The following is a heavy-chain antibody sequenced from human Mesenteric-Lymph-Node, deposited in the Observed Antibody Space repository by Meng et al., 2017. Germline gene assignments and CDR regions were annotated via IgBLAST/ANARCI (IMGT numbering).Heavy chain of an antibody. J-gene: IGHJ4*02. CDR2: ININTGNP. D-gene: IGHD6-19*01. CDR1: GYNFTSSS. V-gene: IGHV7-4-1*01. CDR3: ARGNGWRFDY. Sequence: VRLVPSGSELKKPGDSVKVSCQAAGYNFTSSSMDWVRHAPGQGLEWMGWININTGNPTYAQGFTGRFVFSLDTSVSTAYLQIDSLKADDTAVYYCARGNGWRFDYWGQGTLVTVSS.